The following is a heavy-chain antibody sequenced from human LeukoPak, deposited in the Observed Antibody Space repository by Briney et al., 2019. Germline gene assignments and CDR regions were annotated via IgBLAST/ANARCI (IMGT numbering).Heavy chain of an antibody. CDR3: ARAKMFDSSGFDY. CDR2: KSDSGNT. CDR1: GDSISSGDYY. J-gene: IGHJ4*02. D-gene: IGHD3-22*01. Sequence: SQTLSLTCTVSGDSISSGDYYWTWIRQHPGKGLEWVGYKSDSGNTYYSPSLQSRLDISLDTSMNQFSLKLRSVTAADTAIYYCARAKMFDSSGFDYWGQGTLVTVSS. V-gene: IGHV4-31*03.